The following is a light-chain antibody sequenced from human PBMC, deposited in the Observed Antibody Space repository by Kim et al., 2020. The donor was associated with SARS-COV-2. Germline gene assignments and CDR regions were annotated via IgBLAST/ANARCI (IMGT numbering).Light chain of an antibody. Sequence: QSALTQPPCASGSPGQSVTISCTGTSSDIGGYNFVAWHQQHPGKAPKVVIYEVNKRPSGVPDRFSGSKSGNTASLTVSGLQTEDEADYYCSSYAGTQNLVFGGGTQLTVL. V-gene: IGLV2-8*01. CDR1: SSDIGGYNF. CDR2: EVN. J-gene: IGLJ2*01. CDR3: SSYAGTQNLV.